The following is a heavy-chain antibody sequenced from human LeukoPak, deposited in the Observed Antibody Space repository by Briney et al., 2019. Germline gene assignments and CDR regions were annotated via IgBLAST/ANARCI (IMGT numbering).Heavy chain of an antibody. Sequence: TGGSLRLSCAAPGFTLNNYAMSWVRQAPGKVLEWVSAITGSGGDTYHADSVKGRFTISRDNSENTLYLQMNSLRAEDTAVYYCAKGSRDSRPYYFDFWGQGTLVTVSS. D-gene: IGHD3-3*01. J-gene: IGHJ4*02. CDR3: AKGSRDSRPYYFDF. CDR1: GFTLNNYA. V-gene: IGHV3-23*01. CDR2: ITGSGGDT.